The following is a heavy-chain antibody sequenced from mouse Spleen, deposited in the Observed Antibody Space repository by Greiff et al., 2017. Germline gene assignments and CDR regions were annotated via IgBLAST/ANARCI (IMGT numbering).Heavy chain of an antibody. CDR3: ARRGDGYYFDY. J-gene: IGHJ2*01. CDR2: INPSSGYT. CDR1: GYTFTSYT. Sequence: VKLQESGAELARPGASVKMSCKASGYTFTSYTMPWVKQRPGQGLEWIGYINPSSGYTKYNQKFKDKATLTADKSSSTAYMQLSSLTSEDSAVYYCARRGDGYYFDYWGQGTTLTVSS. D-gene: IGHD2-3*01. V-gene: IGHV1-4*01.